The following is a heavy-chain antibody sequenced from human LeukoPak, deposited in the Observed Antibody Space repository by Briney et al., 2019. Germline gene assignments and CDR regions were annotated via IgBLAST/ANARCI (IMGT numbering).Heavy chain of an antibody. CDR2: IKQDGREK. CDR1: GSTFSSYW. CDR3: ASLESQLWFRGSVPPV. Sequence: GGSLRLSCAASGSTFSSYWMSWVRQAPGKGLEWVANIKQDGREKYYVDSVKGRFTISRDNAKNSLYLQMNSLRAEDTAVYYCASLESQLWFRGSVPPVWGQGTLVTVSS. D-gene: IGHD5-18*01. J-gene: IGHJ4*02. V-gene: IGHV3-7*01.